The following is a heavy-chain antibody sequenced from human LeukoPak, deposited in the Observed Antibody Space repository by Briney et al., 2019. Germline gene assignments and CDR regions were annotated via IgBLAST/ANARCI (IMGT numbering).Heavy chain of an antibody. V-gene: IGHV5-51*01. CDR2: IYPGDSDT. D-gene: IGHD3-3*01. CDR3: ARWYYDFWSGRDYYYYYYMDV. J-gene: IGHJ6*03. CDR1: GYSFTSYW. Sequence: GESLKISCKGSGYSFTSYWIGWVRQMPGKGVGGRGIIYPGDSDTRYSPSFQGQVTNSPDKSISTAYLQWSSLKASDTAMYYCARWYYDFWSGRDYYYYYYMDVWGKGTTVTVSS.